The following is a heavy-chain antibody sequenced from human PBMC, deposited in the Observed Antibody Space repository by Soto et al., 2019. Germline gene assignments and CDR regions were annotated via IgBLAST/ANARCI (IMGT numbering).Heavy chain of an antibody. J-gene: IGHJ5*02. CDR1: GGSFSGYY. Sequence: QVQLQQWGAGLLKPSETLSLTCAVYGGSFSGYYWSWIRQPPGKGLEWIGEINHSGSTNYNPSLKGRVTISVDTSKNQFSLKLSSVTAADTAVYYCARVKVPQLLFRGPRTLTWFDPWGQGTLVTVSS. CDR3: ARVKVPQLLFRGPRTLTWFDP. D-gene: IGHD2-2*01. V-gene: IGHV4-34*01. CDR2: INHSGST.